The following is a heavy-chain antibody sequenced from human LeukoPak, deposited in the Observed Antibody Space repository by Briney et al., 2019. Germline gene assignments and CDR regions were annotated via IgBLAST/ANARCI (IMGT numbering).Heavy chain of an antibody. J-gene: IGHJ4*02. CDR3: AKVTYGSGTYGAFDS. V-gene: IGHV3-23*01. D-gene: IGHD3-10*01. CDR1: GFTFSGST. Sequence: GGSLRLSCAASGFTFSGSTMNWVRQAPGKGLEWVSTISGSGDYTYYADSVKGRFTISRDNSKNTLYLQMNSLRAEDTAVYYCAKVTYGSGTYGAFDSWGQGTLVTVSS. CDR2: ISGSGDYT.